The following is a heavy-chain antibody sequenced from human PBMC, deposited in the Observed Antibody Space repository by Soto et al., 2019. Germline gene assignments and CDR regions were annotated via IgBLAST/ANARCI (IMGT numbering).Heavy chain of an antibody. CDR2: IYHSGST. V-gene: IGHV4-59*08. CDR1: GGSLSTFY. J-gene: IGHJ6*02. CDR3: ARQPYYGMDV. Sequence: QVQLQESGPGLVKPSETLSLTCTVSGGSLSTFYWSWIRQPPGKGLEWMGDIYHSGSTNYNPTLKSRVTKSVDTSKNQFSLKLSTVSAADTAVYYCARQPYYGMDVWGQGTTVTVSS.